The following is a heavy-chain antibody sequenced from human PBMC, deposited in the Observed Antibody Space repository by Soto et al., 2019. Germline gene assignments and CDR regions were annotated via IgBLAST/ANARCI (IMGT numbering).Heavy chain of an antibody. V-gene: IGHV1-69*12. D-gene: IGHD6-19*01. CDR3: ARAYSSGWSGDFDY. J-gene: IGHJ4*02. Sequence: QVQLVQSGAEVKKPGSSVKVSCKSSGGTFSSYAINWVRQAPGQGLEWMGGIIPLFGVPNYAQKFQGRVTITAGDARTTGYMELSSLRAEDTAVYYCARAYSSGWSGDFDYWDQGILVTVSS. CDR2: IIPLFGVP. CDR1: GGTFSSYA.